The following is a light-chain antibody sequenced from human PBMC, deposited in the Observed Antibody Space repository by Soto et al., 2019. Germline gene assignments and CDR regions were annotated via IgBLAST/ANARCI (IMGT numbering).Light chain of an antibody. V-gene: IGKV3-20*01. CDR3: QQYGSSPHT. Sequence: EIVLTQSPGTLSLSPWERATLSCRASQSVSSSYLAWYQHKPGQAPRLLIYGASSRATGIPDRFSGSGSGTDFTLNISRLEPEDFAVYYCQQYGSSPHTFGQGTKLEIK. CDR2: GAS. J-gene: IGKJ2*01. CDR1: QSVSSSY.